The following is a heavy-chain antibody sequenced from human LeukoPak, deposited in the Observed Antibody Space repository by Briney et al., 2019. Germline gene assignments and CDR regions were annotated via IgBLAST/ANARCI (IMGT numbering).Heavy chain of an antibody. Sequence: GGSLRLSCAASGFTFDDYAMHWVRQAPGKGLEWVSGISWNSGSIGYADSVKGRFTISRGNAKNSLYLQMNSLRAEDTALYYCAKDMSRYPEGYMDVWGKGTTVPVSS. V-gene: IGHV3-9*01. J-gene: IGHJ6*03. CDR1: GFTFDDYA. CDR3: AKDMSRYPEGYMDV. D-gene: IGHD3-3*01. CDR2: ISWNSGSI.